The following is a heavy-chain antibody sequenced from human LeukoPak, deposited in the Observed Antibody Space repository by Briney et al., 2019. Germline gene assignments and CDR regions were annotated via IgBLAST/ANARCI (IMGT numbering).Heavy chain of an antibody. CDR2: IYYSGST. D-gene: IGHD4-17*01. CDR1: GGSISSSSYY. CDR3: ARISKSDYYYFDY. J-gene: IGHJ4*02. Sequence: SETLSLTCTVSGGSISSSSYYWGWIRQPPGKGLEWIGSIYYSGSTYYNPSLKSRVTISVDTSKNQFSLKLSSVTAADTAVYYCARISKSDYYYFDYWGQGTLVTVSS. V-gene: IGHV4-39*01.